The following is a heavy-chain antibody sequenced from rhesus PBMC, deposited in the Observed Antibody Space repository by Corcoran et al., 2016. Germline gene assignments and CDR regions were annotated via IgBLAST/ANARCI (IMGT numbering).Heavy chain of an antibody. CDR1: GGSISSSY. Sequence: QLQLQESGPGLVKPSESLSVTCAVSGGSISSSYWSWIRQATGKGLEWIGYIYGSGSSTDYTPSLKDRVTLSIDTSKHQLSLKLGSVTATDTAVYYCARGYSYSEFDYWSQGVLVTVSS. CDR2: IYGSGSST. D-gene: IGHD5-12*01. V-gene: IGHV4-169*01. CDR3: ARGYSYSEFDY. J-gene: IGHJ4*01.